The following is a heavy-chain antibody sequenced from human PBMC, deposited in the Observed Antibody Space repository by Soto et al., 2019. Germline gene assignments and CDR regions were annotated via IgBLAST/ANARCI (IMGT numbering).Heavy chain of an antibody. V-gene: IGHV4-4*02. Sequence: PSETLSRTCALSGGSLSSSNWWSWVRQPPGKGLEWIGEIYHSGSTNYNPSLKSRVTISVDKSKNQFSLKLSSVTAADTAVYYCARASSGDYFDYWGQGTLVTVSS. D-gene: IGHD4-17*01. CDR3: ARASSGDYFDY. J-gene: IGHJ4*02. CDR2: IYHSGST. CDR1: GGSLSSSNW.